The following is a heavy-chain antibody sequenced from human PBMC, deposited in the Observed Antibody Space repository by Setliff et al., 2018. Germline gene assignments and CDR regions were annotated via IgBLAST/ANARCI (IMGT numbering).Heavy chain of an antibody. D-gene: IGHD3-10*01. CDR1: GGSLRGNAIF. V-gene: IGHV4-39*01. CDR3: ARHTIAMSTIISYFDY. CDR2: IDTSGST. Sequence: SETLSLTCTVSGGSLRGNAIFWGWIRQPPGKGLEWIGYIDTSGSTDYNPSLKSRVTISIDTSKNQFSLKLSSVTAADTAVYYCARHTIAMSTIISYFDYWGQGTLVTVSS. J-gene: IGHJ4*02.